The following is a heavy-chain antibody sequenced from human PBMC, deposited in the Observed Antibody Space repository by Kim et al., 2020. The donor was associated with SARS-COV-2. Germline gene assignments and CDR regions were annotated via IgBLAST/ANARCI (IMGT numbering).Heavy chain of an antibody. CDR1: GYSFTSYW. V-gene: IGHV5-51*01. Sequence: GESLKISCKGSGYSFTSYWIGWVRQMPGKGLEWMGIIYPGDSDTRYSPSFQGQVTISADKSMSTAYLQWSSLKASDTAMYYCARLSYSSSWSDYYYGMDVWGQGTTVTVSS. CDR2: IYPGDSDT. J-gene: IGHJ6*02. D-gene: IGHD6-13*01. CDR3: ARLSYSSSWSDYYYGMDV.